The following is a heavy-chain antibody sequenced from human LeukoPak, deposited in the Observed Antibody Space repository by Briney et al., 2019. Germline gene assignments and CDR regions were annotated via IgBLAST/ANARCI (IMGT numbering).Heavy chain of an antibody. D-gene: IGHD5-18*01. V-gene: IGHV3-30*18. Sequence: PGGSLRLSCTASTFIFSTCGIHWVRQAPGKGLEWVTFISYDGSVGHYADSVKGRFTVSRDNSKNSLYLQMNSLRTEDTALYYCAKGGYSYGGALDYWGQGTLVTVSS. CDR3: AKGGYSYGGALDY. CDR1: TFIFSTCG. J-gene: IGHJ4*02. CDR2: ISYDGSVG.